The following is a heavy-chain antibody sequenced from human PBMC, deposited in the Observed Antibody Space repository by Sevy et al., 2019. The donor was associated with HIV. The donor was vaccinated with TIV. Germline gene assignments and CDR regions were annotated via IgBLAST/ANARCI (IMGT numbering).Heavy chain of an antibody. V-gene: IGHV4-39*01. CDR3: ARHGGLVDRGFDF. Sequence: SETLSLTCTVSGGSIGRNSYDWGWIRQSPGKGLEWIGSIYFSGSTNYATSLKSRVSISVDSSKNQVSLKMRSVTATVTAVYYCARHGGLVDRGFDFWGQGTLVTVSS. J-gene: IGHJ4*02. CDR1: GGSIGRNSYD. D-gene: IGHD3-10*01. CDR2: IYFSGST.